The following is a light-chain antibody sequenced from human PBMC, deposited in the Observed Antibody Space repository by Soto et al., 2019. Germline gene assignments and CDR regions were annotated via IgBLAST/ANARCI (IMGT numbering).Light chain of an antibody. CDR1: QSVSSN. Sequence: ETVVTQSPATLSVSQGERATLSCRASQSVSSNLAWYQQKPGQAPRLLIYGASTRATGIPARFSGSGSGTEFTLTISSLQSAEFAVYYCQQYTNLPSLTVGGGTKVDIK. CDR3: QQYTNLPSLT. V-gene: IGKV3-15*01. CDR2: GAS. J-gene: IGKJ4*01.